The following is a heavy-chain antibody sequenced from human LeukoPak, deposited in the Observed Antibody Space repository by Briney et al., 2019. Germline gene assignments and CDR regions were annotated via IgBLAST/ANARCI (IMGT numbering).Heavy chain of an antibody. CDR2: ISWNSGSI. CDR1: GFTFDDYA. D-gene: IGHD4-17*01. J-gene: IGHJ4*02. V-gene: IGHV3-9*01. Sequence: GRSLRLSCAASGFTFDDYAMHWVRQAPGKGLEWVSGISWNSGSIGYADSVKGRFTISRDNAKNSLYLQMNSLRAEDTALYYCARASGYGDSSFDYWGQGTLVTVSS. CDR3: ARASGYGDSSFDY.